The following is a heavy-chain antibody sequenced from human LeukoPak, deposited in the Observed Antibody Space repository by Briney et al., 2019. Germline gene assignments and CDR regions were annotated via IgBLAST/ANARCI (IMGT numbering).Heavy chain of an antibody. CDR1: GGSISSNNW. CDR2: IYHTGST. Sequence: PSETLSLTCAVSGGSISSNNWWSWVRQPPGKGLEWIGEIYHTGSTNYNPSLKSRVTISVDTSKNQFSLKLSSVTAADTAVYYCARDSFNTGLRYQGDGDYWFDPWGQGTLVTVSS. CDR3: ARDSFNTGLRYQGDGDYWFDP. D-gene: IGHD4-17*01. V-gene: IGHV4-4*02. J-gene: IGHJ5*02.